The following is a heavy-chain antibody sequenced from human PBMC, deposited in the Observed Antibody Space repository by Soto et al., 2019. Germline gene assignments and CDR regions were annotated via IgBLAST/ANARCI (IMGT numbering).Heavy chain of an antibody. CDR2: IIPFFGTP. V-gene: IGHV1-69*06. Sequence: QVQLVQSWAEVKKPGSSVKVSCNASGFTFTSYALSWVRQAPGQGPECMGGIIPFFGTPTYAQKFPGRVTITADKSTSTFYMDLTGLKSEDTAFYYSARATGAYYSQFEYCGKGTLVTVSS. J-gene: IGHJ4*02. D-gene: IGHD3-22*01. CDR1: GFTFTSYA. CDR3: ARATGAYYSQFEY.